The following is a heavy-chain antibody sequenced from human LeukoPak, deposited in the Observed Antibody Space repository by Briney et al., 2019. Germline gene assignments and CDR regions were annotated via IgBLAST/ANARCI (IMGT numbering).Heavy chain of an antibody. D-gene: IGHD3-22*01. Sequence: GASVKVSCKASGYTFTSYDINWVRQATGQGLEWMGWMNPNSGNTGYAQKFQGRVTITRNTSISTAYMELSSLRSEDTAVYYCARGPYYYDRSGYYTFDYWGQGTLVTVSS. J-gene: IGHJ4*02. CDR2: MNPNSGNT. CDR1: GYTFTSYD. V-gene: IGHV1-8*03. CDR3: ARGPYYYDRSGYYTFDY.